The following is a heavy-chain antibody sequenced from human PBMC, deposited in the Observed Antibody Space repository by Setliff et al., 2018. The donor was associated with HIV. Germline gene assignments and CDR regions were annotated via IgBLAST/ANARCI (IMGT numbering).Heavy chain of an antibody. V-gene: IGHV4-59*08. Sequence: SETLSLTCSVSGGSVISYLWHWFRQPPGKGLEWIGYIYYTGITDYNPSLEGRLTISVDTSKNQVSLKLSSVTAADTAVYSCARRQSYYDILNGPAFDALDIWGQGTKVTVSS. J-gene: IGHJ3*02. CDR2: IYYTGIT. D-gene: IGHD3-9*01. CDR3: ARRQSYYDILNGPAFDALDI. CDR1: GGSVISYL.